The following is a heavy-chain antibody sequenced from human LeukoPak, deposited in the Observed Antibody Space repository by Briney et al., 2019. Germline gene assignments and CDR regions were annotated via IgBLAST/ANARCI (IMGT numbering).Heavy chain of an antibody. CDR3: GAESERWLVRS. J-gene: IGHJ4*02. D-gene: IGHD6-19*01. CDR1: GGSISSHY. V-gene: IGHV4-59*11. Sequence: SETLSLTCTVSGGSISSHYWSWIRQPPGKGLEWIGYIYNNGSTNYNPSLKSRVTISIDTSKNQFSLKLSSVTAADTAVYYCGAESERWLVRSWGQGTLVTVSS. CDR2: IYNNGST.